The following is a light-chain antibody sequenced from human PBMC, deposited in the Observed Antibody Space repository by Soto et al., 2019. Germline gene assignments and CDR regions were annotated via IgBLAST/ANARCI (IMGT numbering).Light chain of an antibody. CDR2: GAS. CDR1: QSVSSN. J-gene: IGKJ1*01. CDR3: QRYNNWPAWT. V-gene: IGKV3-15*01. Sequence: EIVMTQSPATLSVSPGERATLSCRASQSVSSNLDWYQQKPGQAPRLLIYGASTRASGIPARFSGSGSGTEFTLPISSLQCEDFAVYYCQRYNNWPAWTFGQGEKVEIK.